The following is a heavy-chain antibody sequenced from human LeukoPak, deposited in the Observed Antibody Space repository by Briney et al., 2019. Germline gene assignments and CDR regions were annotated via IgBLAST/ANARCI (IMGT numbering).Heavy chain of an antibody. Sequence: GGSLRLSCSASEFTFSSYAMHWVRQAPGKGLEYVSAISSNGGSTYYADSVKGRFTISRDNSKNTLYLQMSSLRAEDTAVYYCVKDRTMVRGVMLYYYYGMDVWGKGTTVTVSS. CDR3: VKDRTMVRGVMLYYYYGMDV. CDR2: ISSNGGST. CDR1: EFTFSSYA. D-gene: IGHD3-10*01. V-gene: IGHV3-64D*06. J-gene: IGHJ6*04.